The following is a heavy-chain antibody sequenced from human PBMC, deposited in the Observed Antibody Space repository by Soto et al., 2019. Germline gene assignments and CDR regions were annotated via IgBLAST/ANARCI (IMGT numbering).Heavy chain of an antibody. CDR3: ATAQPRYCSSTSCYAFVY. CDR2: FDPEDGET. V-gene: IGHV1-24*01. D-gene: IGHD2-2*01. Sequence: ASVKVSCEVSGYTLTELSMHWVRQAPGKGLEWMGGFDPEDGETIYAQKFQGRVTMTEDTSTDTAYMELSSLRSEDTAVYYCATAQPRYCSSTSCYAFVYWGQGTLVTVSS. J-gene: IGHJ4*02. CDR1: GYTLTELS.